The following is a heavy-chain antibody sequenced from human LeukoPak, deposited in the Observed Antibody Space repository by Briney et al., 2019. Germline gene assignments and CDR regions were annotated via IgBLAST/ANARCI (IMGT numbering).Heavy chain of an antibody. Sequence: SETLSLTCTVSGGSISSGAYYWSWIRQPAGKGLEWIGRIYTSGSTNYNPSLKSRVTMSVDTSKNQFSLKLSSVTAADTAVYYCAREHGSGSYLYYYYYMDVWGKGTTVTTSS. CDR1: GGSISSGAYY. CDR3: AREHGSGSYLYYYYYMDV. J-gene: IGHJ6*03. D-gene: IGHD3-10*01. V-gene: IGHV4-61*02. CDR2: IYTSGST.